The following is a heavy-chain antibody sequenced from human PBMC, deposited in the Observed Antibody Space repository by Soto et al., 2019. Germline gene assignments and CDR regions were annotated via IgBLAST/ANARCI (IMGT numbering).Heavy chain of an antibody. CDR3: ARDEEWLRSLDY. Sequence: ASVKVSCKASGGTFSSYAISLVRQAPGQGLEWMGGIIPIFGTANYAQKFQGRVTITADESTSTAYMELSSLRSEDTAVYYCARDEEWLRSLDYWGQGTLVTVSS. D-gene: IGHD5-12*01. J-gene: IGHJ4*02. CDR2: IIPIFGTA. V-gene: IGHV1-69*13. CDR1: GGTFSSYA.